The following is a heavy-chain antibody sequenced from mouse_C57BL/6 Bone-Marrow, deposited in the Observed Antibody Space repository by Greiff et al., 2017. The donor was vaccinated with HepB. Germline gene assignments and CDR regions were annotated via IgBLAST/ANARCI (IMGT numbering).Heavy chain of an antibody. CDR3: ARCPSNWEAMDY. D-gene: IGHD4-1*01. V-gene: IGHV1-72*01. Sequence: QVQLQQPGAELVKPGASVKLSCKASGYTFTSYWMHWVKQRPGRGLEWIGRIEPNSGGTKYNEKFKSKATLTVDKPSSKAYMQLSSLTSEDSAVYYCARCPSNWEAMDYWGQGTSVTVSS. CDR1: GYTFTSYW. J-gene: IGHJ4*01. CDR2: IEPNSGGT.